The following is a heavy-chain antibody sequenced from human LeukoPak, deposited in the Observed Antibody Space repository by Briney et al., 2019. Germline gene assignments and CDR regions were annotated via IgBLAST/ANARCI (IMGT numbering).Heavy chain of an antibody. D-gene: IGHD1-20*01. CDR2: ISSSSSYI. V-gene: IGHV3-21*04. CDR3: ARGDRYNWNYFDY. J-gene: IGHJ4*02. Sequence: GGCLRLSWAAAGFTFISYSMNWVRQAPGKGLEWVSSISSSSSYIYYADSVKGRFTISRDNAKNSLYLQMNSLRAEDTAVYYCARGDRYNWNYFDYWGQGTLVTVSS. CDR1: GFTFISYS.